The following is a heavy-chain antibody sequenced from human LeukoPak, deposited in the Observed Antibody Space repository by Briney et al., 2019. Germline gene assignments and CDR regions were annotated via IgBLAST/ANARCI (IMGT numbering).Heavy chain of an antibody. J-gene: IGHJ3*02. CDR2: ISGSGGST. CDR1: GFTFSSYA. Sequence: GGSLRLSCAASGFTFSSYAMSWVRQAPGKGLEWVSAISGSGGSTYYADSVKGRFTISRDSSKNTLYLQMNSLRAEDTAVYYCAKGWITIFGVVIGAFDIWGQGTMVTVSS. D-gene: IGHD3-3*01. CDR3: AKGWITIFGVVIGAFDI. V-gene: IGHV3-23*01.